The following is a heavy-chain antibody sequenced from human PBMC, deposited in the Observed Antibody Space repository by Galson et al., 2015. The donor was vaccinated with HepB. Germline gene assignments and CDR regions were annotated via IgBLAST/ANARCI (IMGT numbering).Heavy chain of an antibody. J-gene: IGHJ4*02. D-gene: IGHD3-10*01. V-gene: IGHV4-59*08. CDR1: GGSISPYH. Sequence: ETLSLTCTVSGGSISPYHWSWIRQPPGRGLEWIGNIRYTGSANYNPSLNSRVTMSVDTSKNQVSLNLRSVTAAETAVYYCSRVLNSGVSDYWGQGVLVTVSS. CDR2: IRYTGSA. CDR3: SRVLNSGVSDY.